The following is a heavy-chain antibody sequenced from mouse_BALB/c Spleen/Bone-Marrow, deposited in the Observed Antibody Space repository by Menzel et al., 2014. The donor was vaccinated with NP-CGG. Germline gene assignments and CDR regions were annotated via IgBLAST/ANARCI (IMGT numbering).Heavy chain of an antibody. J-gene: IGHJ2*02. CDR2: IWNDGST. CDR1: GFSLTSYG. V-gene: IGHV2-6-1*01. Sequence: QVQLMESGPGLVAPSQSLSITCTISGFSLTSYGVHWVRQPPGKGLEWLTVIWNDGSTTYNSALKSRLTISKDNSKSQVFLKMNSLQTDDTGMYYCAKHGGGYFDYWGQGTSLTVSS. CDR3: AKHGGGYFDY.